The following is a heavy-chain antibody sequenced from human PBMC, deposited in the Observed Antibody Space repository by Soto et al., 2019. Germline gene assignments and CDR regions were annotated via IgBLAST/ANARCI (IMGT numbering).Heavy chain of an antibody. CDR1: GGSISSGGYY. Sequence: SETLSLTCTVSGGSISSGGYYWSWIRQHPGKGLELVGYIYYSGSTYYKPSLKRLVTISVDTTKNHSSLMRSSMAAAATAVYYGARCSEKIVVVVAATSDWFDPWGQGTLVTVSS. J-gene: IGHJ5*02. CDR3: ARCSEKIVVVVAATSDWFDP. D-gene: IGHD2-15*01. V-gene: IGHV4-31*01. CDR2: IYYSGST.